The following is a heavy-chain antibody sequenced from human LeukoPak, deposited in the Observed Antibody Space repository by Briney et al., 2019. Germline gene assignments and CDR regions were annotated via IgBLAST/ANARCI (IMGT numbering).Heavy chain of an antibody. V-gene: IGHV4-4*09. CDR1: GGSISSYY. J-gene: IGHJ4*02. CDR3: ARGLRDGYNWYYFDY. D-gene: IGHD5-24*01. CDR2: IYTSGST. Sequence: SETLSLTCTVSGGSISSYYWSWIRQPPGKGLEWIGYIYTSGSTNYNPSLKCRVTISADTSKNQFSLKLSSVTAADTAVYYCARGLRDGYNWYYFDYWGQGTLVTVSS.